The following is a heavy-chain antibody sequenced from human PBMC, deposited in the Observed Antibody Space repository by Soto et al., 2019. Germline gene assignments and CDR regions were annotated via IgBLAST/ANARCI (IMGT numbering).Heavy chain of an antibody. V-gene: IGHV1-69*01. CDR3: ARDSIAAAGFYYYGMDV. Sequence: QVQLVQSGAEVKKPGSSVKVSCKASGGTFSSYAISWVRQAPGQGLEWMGGIIPIFGTANYAQKFQGRVTITADESTGTAYMELSSLRSEDTAVYYCARDSIAAAGFYYYGMDVWGQGTTVTVSS. CDR2: IIPIFGTA. J-gene: IGHJ6*02. CDR1: GGTFSSYA. D-gene: IGHD6-13*01.